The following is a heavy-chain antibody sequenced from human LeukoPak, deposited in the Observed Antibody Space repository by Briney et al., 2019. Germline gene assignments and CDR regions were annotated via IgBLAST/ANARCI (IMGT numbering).Heavy chain of an antibody. J-gene: IGHJ4*02. CDR1: GGTFSSYA. CDR2: IIPIFGTA. V-gene: IGHV1-69*13. D-gene: IGHD3-22*01. Sequence: ASVKVSCKASGGTFSSYAISWVRQAAGQGLEWMGGIIPIFGTANYAQKFQGRVTITADESTSTAYMELSSLRSEDTAVYYCASVYYYDSSGYSSRPDYWGQGTLVTVSS. CDR3: ASVYYYDSSGYSSRPDY.